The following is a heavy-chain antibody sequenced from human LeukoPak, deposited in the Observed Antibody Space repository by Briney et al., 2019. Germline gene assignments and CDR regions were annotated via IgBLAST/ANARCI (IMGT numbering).Heavy chain of an antibody. CDR1: GGSISSGNYY. D-gene: IGHD3-3*01. CDR2: IYTSGCT. CDR3: ARDSLYNFWSGYYHTTYYFDY. J-gene: IGHJ4*02. V-gene: IGHV4-61*09. Sequence: PSQTLSLTCTVSGGSISSGNYYWSWIRQPAGKGLEWIGHIYTSGCTNYNPSLKSRFTISVDTSKNQFSLNLRSMTAADTAVYYCARDSLYNFWSGYYHTTYYFDYWGQGILVTVSS.